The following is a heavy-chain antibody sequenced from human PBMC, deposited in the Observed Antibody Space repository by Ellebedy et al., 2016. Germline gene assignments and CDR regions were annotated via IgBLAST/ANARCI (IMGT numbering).Heavy chain of an antibody. V-gene: IGHV3-47*02. CDR2: IGTGGDT. J-gene: IGHJ4*02. D-gene: IGHD6-13*01. CDR3: ARAGYYSTPLDY. Sequence: GGSLRLXXAASGSAFSSYVLHWVRRAPGKGPEWVSAIGTGGDTYYADSVMGRFTISRDNAKKSLYLQMNSLIAEDMAVYYCARAGYYSTPLDYWGQGTLVTVSS. CDR1: GSAFSSYV.